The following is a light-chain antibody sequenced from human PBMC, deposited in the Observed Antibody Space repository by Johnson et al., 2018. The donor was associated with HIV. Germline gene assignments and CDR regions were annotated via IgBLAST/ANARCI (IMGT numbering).Light chain of an antibody. CDR3: GTWVSSLSDHV. V-gene: IGLV1-51*02. CDR1: TSNIGNNY. Sequence: QSVLTQPPSLSAAPGQKVTISCSGSTSNIGNNYVSWYQQLPGTAPRLLIYENDKRPSGIPDRFSGSKSGTSATLGITGLQTGDEADYYCGTWVSSLSDHVFGTGTKVTVL. J-gene: IGLJ1*01. CDR2: END.